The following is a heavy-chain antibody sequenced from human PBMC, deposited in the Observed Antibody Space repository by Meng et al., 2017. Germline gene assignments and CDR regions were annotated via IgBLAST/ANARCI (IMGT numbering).Heavy chain of an antibody. Sequence: QVPVVQAGAEVKKPGSSVKVSCKASGGTFSSYAISWVRQAPGQGLEWMGGIIPIFGTANYAQKFQGRVTITADESTSTAYMELSSLRSEDTAVYYCAREGPCGGDCSGFDYWGQGTLVTVSS. J-gene: IGHJ4*02. D-gene: IGHD2-21*02. CDR2: IIPIFGTA. V-gene: IGHV1-69*01. CDR1: GGTFSSYA. CDR3: AREGPCGGDCSGFDY.